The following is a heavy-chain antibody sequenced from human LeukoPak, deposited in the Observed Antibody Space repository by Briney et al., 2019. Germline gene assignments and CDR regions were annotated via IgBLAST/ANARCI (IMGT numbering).Heavy chain of an antibody. D-gene: IGHD6-13*01. CDR1: GGTFSSYA. CDR2: IIPILGIA. V-gene: IGHV1-69*04. Sequence: SVKVSCKASGGTFSSYAISWVRQAPGQGLEWMGRIIPILGIANYAQKFQGRVTITADKSTSTAYMELSSLRSEDTAVYYRARMAVAAAGSFDYWGQGTLVTVSS. CDR3: ARMAVAAAGSFDY. J-gene: IGHJ4*02.